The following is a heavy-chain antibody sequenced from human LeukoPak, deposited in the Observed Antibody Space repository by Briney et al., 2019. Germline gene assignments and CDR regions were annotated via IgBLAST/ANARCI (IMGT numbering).Heavy chain of an antibody. J-gene: IGHJ5*02. CDR3: ARVYGSGSPWMNFDP. Sequence: ASVKVSCKASGYTLTGYYMQWVRQAPGQGLEWMGWINPSSGGTNYAQNFQGRVTMTRDTSISTAYMELRGLISDDTAVYYCARVYGSGSPWMNFDPWGQGTLVTVSP. CDR1: GYTLTGYY. V-gene: IGHV1-2*02. CDR2: INPSSGGT. D-gene: IGHD3-10*01.